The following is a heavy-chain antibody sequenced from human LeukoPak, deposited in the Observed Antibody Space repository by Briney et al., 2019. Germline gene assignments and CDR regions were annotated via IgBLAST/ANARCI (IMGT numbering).Heavy chain of an antibody. J-gene: IGHJ4*02. Sequence: GGSLRLSCAASGFTFSSYAMNWVRQAPGKGLEDVSSISYNGGSTYYANSVKGRFTISRDNSKNTLYLQMGSLRAEDMAVYYCARLAGGSYSDYWGQGTLVTVSS. V-gene: IGHV3-64*01. D-gene: IGHD1-26*01. CDR3: ARLAGGSYSDY. CDR1: GFTFSSYA. CDR2: ISYNGGST.